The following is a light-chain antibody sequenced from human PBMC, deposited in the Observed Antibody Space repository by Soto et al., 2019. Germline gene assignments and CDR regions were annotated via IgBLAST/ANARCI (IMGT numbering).Light chain of an antibody. V-gene: IGKV3-15*01. J-gene: IGKJ5*01. CDR2: GVS. CDR1: QSINSD. Sequence: EIVMTQSPATLSVSPGDRVTLSCRASQSINSDLAWYQQIPGQAPRLLIYGVSNRATGIPDRFSGSGSGTEFTLTISRPQSEDFAVYYCQKYNNWPLITFGQGTRLEIK. CDR3: QKYNNWPLIT.